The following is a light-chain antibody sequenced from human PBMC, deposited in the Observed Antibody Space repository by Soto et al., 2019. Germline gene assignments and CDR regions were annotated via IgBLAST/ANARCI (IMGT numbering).Light chain of an antibody. CDR2: GNS. CDR1: SSNIGAGYD. Sequence: QPVLTQPPSVSGAPGQRVTISCTGSSSNIGAGYDVHWYQQLPGTAPKLLIYGNSNRPSGVPDRFSGSKSGTSASLAITGLQAEDEADYYWQSYDSSLRAWVFGGGTKLTV. CDR3: QSYDSSLRAWV. J-gene: IGLJ3*02. V-gene: IGLV1-40*01.